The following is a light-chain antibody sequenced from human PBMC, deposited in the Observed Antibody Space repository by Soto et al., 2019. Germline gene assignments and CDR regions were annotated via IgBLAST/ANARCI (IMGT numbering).Light chain of an antibody. CDR2: EAS. CDR1: SSNLGSYDL. J-gene: IGLJ2*01. CDR3: CSFERRTPVVV. Sequence: QSALTQPASVSGAPGQSFTISCTGTSSNLGSYDLVSWYQQYPGPAPKLLIYEASKRPAGVSDRFSGFKSGSTASLTISGLQADDEAEYYCCSFERRTPVVVFGGGTKLTVL. V-gene: IGLV2-23*01.